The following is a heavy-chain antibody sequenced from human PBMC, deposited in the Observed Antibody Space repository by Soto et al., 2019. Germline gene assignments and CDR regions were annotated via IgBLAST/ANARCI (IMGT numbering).Heavy chain of an antibody. CDR1: GGSISSYY. J-gene: IGHJ6*02. CDR2: IYYSGST. CDR3: ATGVDTAMVGTSTHYYYGMDV. V-gene: IGHV4-59*01. Sequence: SETLSLTCTVSGGSISSYYWSWIRQPPGKGLEWIGYIYYSGSTNYTPSLKSRVTISVDTSKNQFSLKLSSVTAADTAVYYCATGVDTAMVGTSTHYYYGMDVWGQGTTVTVSS. D-gene: IGHD5-18*01.